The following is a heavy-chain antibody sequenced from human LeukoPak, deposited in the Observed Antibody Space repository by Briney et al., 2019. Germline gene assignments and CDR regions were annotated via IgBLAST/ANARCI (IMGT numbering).Heavy chain of an antibody. D-gene: IGHD5-18*01. Sequence: PGGSLRLSCAASGFTFSSYAMSWVRRAPGKGLEWVSAISGSGGSTYYADSVKGRFTISRDNSKNTLYLQMNSLRAEDTAVYYCAKAVGYSYGYGDYYYYGMDVWGQGTTVTVSS. CDR2: ISGSGGST. V-gene: IGHV3-23*01. CDR1: GFTFSSYA. J-gene: IGHJ6*02. CDR3: AKAVGYSYGYGDYYYYGMDV.